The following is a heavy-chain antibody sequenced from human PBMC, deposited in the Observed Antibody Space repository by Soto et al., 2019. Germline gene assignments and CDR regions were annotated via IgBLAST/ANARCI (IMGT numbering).Heavy chain of an antibody. CDR3: ARLIGNSALYYYYMDV. CDR1: GGSISSSSYY. J-gene: IGHJ6*03. V-gene: IGHV4-39*01. D-gene: IGHD3-16*02. CDR2: IYYSGST. Sequence: SETLSLTCTVSGGSISSSSYYWGYIRQPPGKGLEWIGSIYYSGSTYYNPSLKSRVTISVDTSKNQFSLKLSSVTAADTAVYYCARLIGNSALYYYYMDVWGKGTTITVSS.